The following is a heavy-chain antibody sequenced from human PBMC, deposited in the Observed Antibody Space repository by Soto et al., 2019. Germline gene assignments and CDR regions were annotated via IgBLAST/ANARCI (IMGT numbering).Heavy chain of an antibody. Sequence: QVQLVESGGGVVQPGRSLRLSCAASGFTFSSYGMHWVRQAPGKGLEWVAVISYDGSNKYYADSVKCRFTISRDNSKNTLYLQMNSLRAEDTAVYYCAKSWQWLGLVDYWGQGTLVTVSS. J-gene: IGHJ4*02. CDR3: AKSWQWLGLVDY. CDR1: GFTFSSYG. V-gene: IGHV3-30*18. CDR2: ISYDGSNK. D-gene: IGHD6-19*01.